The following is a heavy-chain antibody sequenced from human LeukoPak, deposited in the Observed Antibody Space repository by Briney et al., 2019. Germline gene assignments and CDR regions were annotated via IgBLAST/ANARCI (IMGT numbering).Heavy chain of an antibody. CDR3: ARAVPVAGTKGNFDY. D-gene: IGHD6-19*01. CDR1: GFTVSSNY. V-gene: IGHV3-53*01. Sequence: QSGGSLRLSCTASGFTVSSNYMSWVRQAPGKGLEWVSVIYSGGSTYYADSVKGRFTISRDNSKNTLYLQMNSLRAEDTAVYYCARAVPVAGTKGNFDYWGQGTLVTVSS. CDR2: IYSGGST. J-gene: IGHJ4*02.